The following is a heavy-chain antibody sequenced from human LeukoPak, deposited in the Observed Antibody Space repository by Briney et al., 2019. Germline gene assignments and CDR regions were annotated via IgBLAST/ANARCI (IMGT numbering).Heavy chain of an antibody. V-gene: IGHV4-38-2*02. Sequence: SETLSLTCTVSGYSISSGHYWGWIRQPPGKGLEWIGTIFHSGSTYYNPSLKSRVTISVDTSKNQFSLKLSSVTAADTAVYYCARCTPCHWGQGTLVTVSS. CDR3: ARCTPCH. CDR1: GYSISSGHY. D-gene: IGHD2-2*01. CDR2: IFHSGST. J-gene: IGHJ4*02.